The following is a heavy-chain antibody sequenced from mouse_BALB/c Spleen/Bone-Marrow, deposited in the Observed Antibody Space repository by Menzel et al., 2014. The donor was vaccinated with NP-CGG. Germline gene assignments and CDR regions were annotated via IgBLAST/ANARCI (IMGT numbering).Heavy chain of an antibody. CDR3: ARSNSISTAPDY. CDR2: IFPGNGST. V-gene: IGHV1-77*01. Sequence: QVHVKQSGAELVKPGASVKLSCKASGYTFTNYDINWVRQRPEQGLEWIGWIFPGNGSTNYNEKFKGKATLTTDKSSSTAYMQLSRLTSEDSAVYFCARSNSISTAPDYWGQGTTLTVSS. CDR1: GYTFTNYD. J-gene: IGHJ2*01. D-gene: IGHD1-2*01.